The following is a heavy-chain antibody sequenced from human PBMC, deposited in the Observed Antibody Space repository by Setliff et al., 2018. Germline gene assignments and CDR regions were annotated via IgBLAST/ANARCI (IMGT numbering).Heavy chain of an antibody. J-gene: IGHJ4*02. CDR2: VSGSGMTR. V-gene: IGHV3-23*01. CDR3: ARDRSYYASGSFTKWFDY. D-gene: IGHD3-10*01. CDR1: GFTFRKHA. Sequence: GSLRLSCTASGFTFRKHALAWVRQAPGKGLQWVSSVSGSGMTRDYTDSVKGRFTVSRDSSQNKIHLQMDSLRAEDTATYYCARDRSYYASGSFTKWFDYWGQGALVTVSS.